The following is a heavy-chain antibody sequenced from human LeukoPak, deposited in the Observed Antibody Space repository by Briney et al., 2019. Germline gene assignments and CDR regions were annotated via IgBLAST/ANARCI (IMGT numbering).Heavy chain of an antibody. CDR1: KFTFRDAW. CDR3: TTHYDVLTGYYRADWFDP. CDR2: VKSKADGETT. V-gene: IGHV3-15*01. J-gene: IGHJ5*02. Sequence: GGSLRLSCVGSKFTFRDAWMSWVRQAPGKGLEWVGRVKSKADGETTDYASSVKGRFTVSRDDSKNMVFLQMNSLQTEDTAVYFCTTHYDVLTGYYRADWFDPWGQGTLVTVSS. D-gene: IGHD3/OR15-3a*01.